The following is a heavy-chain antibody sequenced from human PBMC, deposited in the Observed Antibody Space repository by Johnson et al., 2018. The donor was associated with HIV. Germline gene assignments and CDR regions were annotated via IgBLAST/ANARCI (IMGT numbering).Heavy chain of an antibody. Sequence: QVQLVESGGGVVQPGMSLRLSCAASGFTFSSYAMHWVRQAPGKGLEWVAVISYDGSNKYYADSVKGRFTIFRDNSKNTLYLQMNSLRTEDTALYYCAKDMEDSSGYYGALDIWGQGTMVTVSS. J-gene: IGHJ3*02. CDR1: GFTFSSYA. CDR2: ISYDGSNK. CDR3: AKDMEDSSGYYGALDI. V-gene: IGHV3-30*04. D-gene: IGHD3-22*01.